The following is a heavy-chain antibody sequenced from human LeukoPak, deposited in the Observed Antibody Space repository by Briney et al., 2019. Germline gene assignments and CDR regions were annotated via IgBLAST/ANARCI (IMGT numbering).Heavy chain of an antibody. J-gene: IGHJ4*02. CDR1: GYTFTSYG. CDR3: ARGGYCSSTSCCIGYYFDY. CDR2: ISAYNGNT. V-gene: IGHV1-18*01. D-gene: IGHD2-2*03. Sequence: ASVKDSCKASGYTFTSYGISWVRQAPGQGLEWMGWISAYNGNTNYAQKLQGRVTMTTDTSTSTAYMELRSLRSDDTAVYYCARGGYCSSTSCCIGYYFDYWGQGTLVTVSS.